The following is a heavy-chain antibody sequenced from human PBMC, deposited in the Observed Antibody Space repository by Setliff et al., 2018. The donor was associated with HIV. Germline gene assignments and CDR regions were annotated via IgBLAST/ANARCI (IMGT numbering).Heavy chain of an antibody. V-gene: IGHV4-59*08. CDR3: ARQGGYNSPLMV. J-gene: IGHJ4*02. CDR1: GGSITSYY. Sequence: SETLSLTCTVSGGSITSYYWNWIRQSPGKGLEWIGCIFDSGTTKYNPSVTSRVTISVDASKSQFFLQLISVTAADTAVYYCARQGGYNSPLMVWGQGKLVTVSS. CDR2: IFDSGTT. D-gene: IGHD3-10*01.